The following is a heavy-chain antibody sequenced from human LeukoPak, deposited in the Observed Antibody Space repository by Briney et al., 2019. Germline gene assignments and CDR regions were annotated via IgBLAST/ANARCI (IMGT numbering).Heavy chain of an antibody. Sequence: GGSLRLSCAASGFTVSSNYMSWVRQAPGKGLEWVSVIYSGGSTYYADSVKGRFTISRDNSKNTLYLQMYSLRAEDTAVYYCARDQRDSSGWYYFDYWGQGTLVTVSS. V-gene: IGHV3-66*01. CDR3: ARDQRDSSGWYYFDY. CDR2: IYSGGST. J-gene: IGHJ4*02. CDR1: GFTVSSNY. D-gene: IGHD6-19*01.